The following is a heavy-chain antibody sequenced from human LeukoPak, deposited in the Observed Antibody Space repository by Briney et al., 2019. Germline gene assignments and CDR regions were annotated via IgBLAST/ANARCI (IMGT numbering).Heavy chain of an antibody. CDR3: AREDIVVVPAAKAMDAFDV. CDR1: GYTFTSYG. J-gene: IGHJ3*01. CDR2: ISAYNGNT. Sequence: ASVKVSCKASGYTFTSYGISWVRQAPGQGLEWMGWISAYNGNTNYAQKLQGRVTMTTDTSTSTAYMELSSLRSEDTAVYYCAREDIVVVPAAKAMDAFDVWGQGTMVTVSS. V-gene: IGHV1-18*01. D-gene: IGHD2-2*01.